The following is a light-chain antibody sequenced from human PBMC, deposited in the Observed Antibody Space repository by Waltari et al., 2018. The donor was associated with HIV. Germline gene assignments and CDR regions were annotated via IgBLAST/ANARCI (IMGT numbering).Light chain of an antibody. CDR2: DAS. Sequence: IQMTQSPSSLSASVGDRVPLPCQASQDISNSLNWYQQTPGKAPKLLIYDASNLDTGVPSRFSGSGYGTDFIFSISSLQPEDIATYYCQQYDNVLFTFGPGTKVDIK. CDR1: QDISNS. CDR3: QQYDNVLFT. V-gene: IGKV1-33*01. J-gene: IGKJ3*01.